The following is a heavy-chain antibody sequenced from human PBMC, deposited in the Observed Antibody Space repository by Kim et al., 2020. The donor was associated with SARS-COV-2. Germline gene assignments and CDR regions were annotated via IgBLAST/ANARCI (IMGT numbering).Heavy chain of an antibody. J-gene: IGHJ5*02. D-gene: IGHD6-13*01. Sequence: SETLSLTCTVSGGSISSYYWSWIRQPPGKGLEWIGYIYYSGSTNYNPSLKSRVTISVDTSKNQFSLKLRSVTAADTAVYSCARMSVAGWFDPWGQGTLVTVSS. CDR2: IYYSGST. CDR1: GGSISSYY. CDR3: ARMSVAGWFDP. V-gene: IGHV4-59*08.